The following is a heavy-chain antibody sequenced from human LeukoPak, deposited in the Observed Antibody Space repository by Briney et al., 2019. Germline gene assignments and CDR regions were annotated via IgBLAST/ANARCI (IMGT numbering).Heavy chain of an antibody. J-gene: IGHJ4*02. CDR1: GYTFTSYG. D-gene: IGHD3-3*01. CDR2: ISAYNGNT. CDR3: ARGFPLRHYYDFWSGYYEGPGYFDY. Sequence: ASVKVSCKASGYTFTSYGISWVRQAPGQGLEWMGWISAYNGNTNYAQKLQGRVTMTTDTSTSTAYMELRSLRSDDTAVYYCARGFPLRHYYDFWSGYYEGPGYFDYWGQGTLVTVSS. V-gene: IGHV1-18*01.